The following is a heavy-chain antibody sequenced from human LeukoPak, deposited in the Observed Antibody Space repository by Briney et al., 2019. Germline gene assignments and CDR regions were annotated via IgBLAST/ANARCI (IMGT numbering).Heavy chain of an antibody. V-gene: IGHV4-39*01. CDR3: ARPDDYGVNWFDP. CDR1: GGSISSSSYY. Sequence: SETLSLTCTVSGGSISSSSYYWGWIRQPPGKGLEWIGSIYYSGSTYYNPSLKSRVTISVDTSKNQFSLKLSSVTAADTAVYYCARPDDYGVNWFDPWSQGTLVTVSS. CDR2: IYYSGST. D-gene: IGHD4-17*01. J-gene: IGHJ5*02.